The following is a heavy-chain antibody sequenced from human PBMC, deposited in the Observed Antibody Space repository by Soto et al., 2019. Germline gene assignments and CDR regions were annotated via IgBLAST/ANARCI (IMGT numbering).Heavy chain of an antibody. V-gene: IGHV4-4*07. CDR1: GADMNTYS. Sequence: SETLSLTCSVSGADMNTYSWTWSWQPAGKGLEGIGRIYTSASVTHNPSLRGRVTLSVDTSSNQVWRKLASVTAADTADYYGGRNREAGYNFSCGMGVWGQGSTVTV. D-gene: IGHD6-19*01. J-gene: IGHJ6*02. CDR3: GRNREAGYNFSCGMGV. CDR2: IYTSASV.